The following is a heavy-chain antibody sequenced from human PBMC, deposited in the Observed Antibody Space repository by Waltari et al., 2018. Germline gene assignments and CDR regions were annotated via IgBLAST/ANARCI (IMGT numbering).Heavy chain of an antibody. CDR3: ARGVSDCSSTSCYITYFDY. J-gene: IGHJ4*02. CDR1: GGSFSGYY. CDR2: INHSGST. V-gene: IGHV4-34*01. Sequence: QVQLQQWGAGLLKPSETLSLTCAVYGGSFSGYYWSWIRQPPGKGLEWIGEINHSGSTNYNPSLKSRVTISVDTSKNQFSLKLSSVTAADTAVYYCARGVSDCSSTSCYITYFDYWGQGTLVTVSS. D-gene: IGHD2-2*02.